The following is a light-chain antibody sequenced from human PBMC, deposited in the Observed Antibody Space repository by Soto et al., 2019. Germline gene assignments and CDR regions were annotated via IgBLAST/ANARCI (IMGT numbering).Light chain of an antibody. V-gene: IGLV2-11*01. J-gene: IGLJ3*02. CDR3: CSYAGSYTWV. Sequence: QSALTQPRSVSGSPGQSVTISCTGTSSDVGGYNYVSWYQQHPGKAPKLMIYAVSKRPSGVPDRFSGSKSGNTASLTISGLQVEDEADYYCCSYAGSYTWVFGGGTKLTVL. CDR2: AVS. CDR1: SSDVGGYNY.